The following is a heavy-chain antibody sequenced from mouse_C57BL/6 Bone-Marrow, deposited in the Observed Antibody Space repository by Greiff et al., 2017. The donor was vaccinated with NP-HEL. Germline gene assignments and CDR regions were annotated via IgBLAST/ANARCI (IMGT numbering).Heavy chain of an antibody. D-gene: IGHD2-10*02. CDR2: IYPSDSET. V-gene: IGHV1-61*01. CDR1: GYTFTSYW. CDR3: ARGYGTFAY. J-gene: IGHJ3*01. Sequence: VKLQQPGAELVRPGSSVKLSCKASGYTFTSYWMDWVKQRPGQGLEWIGNIYPSDSETHYNQKFKDKATLTVDKSSSPAYMQLSSLTSEDSAVYYCARGYGTFAYWGQGTLVTVSA.